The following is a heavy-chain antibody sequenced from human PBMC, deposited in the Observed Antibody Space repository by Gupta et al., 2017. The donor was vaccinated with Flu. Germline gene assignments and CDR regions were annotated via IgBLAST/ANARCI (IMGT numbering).Heavy chain of an antibody. Sequence: QVQMVQSGAEVKKPGASVKVSCQASGYTFTGYYMHGVRQAPGQGLEWMGWINPNSGGTNYAQKFQGRVTMTRDTSISTAYMELSRLRSDDTAVYYCARGEHYYGSGSYYPRGSFDYWGQGTLVTVSS. CDR1: GYTFTGYY. V-gene: IGHV1-2*02. J-gene: IGHJ4*02. CDR2: INPNSGGT. CDR3: ARGEHYYGSGSYYPRGSFDY. D-gene: IGHD3-10*01.